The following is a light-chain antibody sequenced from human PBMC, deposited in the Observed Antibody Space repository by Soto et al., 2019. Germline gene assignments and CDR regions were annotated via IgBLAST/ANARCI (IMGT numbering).Light chain of an antibody. CDR2: EVS. V-gene: IGLV2-8*01. CDR3: SSYAGSNNLGV. J-gene: IGLJ2*01. CDR1: SSDIGGYNY. Sequence: QSSLTQPPSASGSPGQSVTISCTGTSSDIGGYNYVSWYQQHPGKVPKLIIYEVSKRPSGVPDRFSGSKSGNTASLTVSGLQAEDEADYYCSSYAGSNNLGVFGGGTKVTVL.